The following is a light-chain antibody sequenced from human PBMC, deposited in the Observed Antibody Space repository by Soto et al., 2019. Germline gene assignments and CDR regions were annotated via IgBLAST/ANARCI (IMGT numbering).Light chain of an antibody. CDR3: QQYNVFSS. CDR2: DAS. V-gene: IGKV1-5*01. J-gene: IGKJ1*01. Sequence: TQSPATLSLSPGESATITCRASQSISSWLAWYQKNQGKAPKLLIYDASSLESGFPSRFSGSGSGTEFPFTFSSLQPDDFATYYGQQYNVFSSFGQGTRVDIK. CDR1: QSISSW.